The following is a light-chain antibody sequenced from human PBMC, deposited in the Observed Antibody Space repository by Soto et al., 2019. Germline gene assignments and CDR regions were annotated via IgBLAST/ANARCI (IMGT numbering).Light chain of an antibody. CDR1: SSDIGGFYY. CDR3: SSYSSSSTFYV. CDR2: QVS. J-gene: IGLJ1*01. V-gene: IGLV2-14*01. Sequence: QSVLTQPASVSGSPGRSITTSCTGTSSDIGGFYYVSWYQHHPGKDPKLMIYQVSNRPSGVSNRFSGSESGNTASLTISGLQAEDEADYFCSSYSSSSTFYVFGAGTKV.